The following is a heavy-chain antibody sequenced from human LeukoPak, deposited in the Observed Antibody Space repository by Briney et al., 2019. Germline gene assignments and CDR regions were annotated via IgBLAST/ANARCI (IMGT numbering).Heavy chain of an antibody. CDR2: IAFDGRRK. V-gene: IGHV3-30*03. CDR1: GFTFAHYG. CDR3: ARDRLYTGYDPVLDL. J-gene: IGHJ5*02. Sequence: PGRSLRLSCAASGFTFAHYGVQWVRQAPGKGPEWVAAIAFDGRRKFYTNSVKGRFTISRDNSNNILFLQMSDLRTEDTALYYCARDRLYTGYDPVLDLWGQGTPVTVSS. D-gene: IGHD5-12*01.